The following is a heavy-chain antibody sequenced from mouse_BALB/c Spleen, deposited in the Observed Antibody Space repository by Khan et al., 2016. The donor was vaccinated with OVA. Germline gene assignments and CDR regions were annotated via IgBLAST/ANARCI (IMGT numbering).Heavy chain of an antibody. V-gene: IGHV1S137*01. J-gene: IGHJ3*01. CDR3: GRVGGGDRFAY. CDR1: GYTFTDYP. Sequence: QVQLQQSGAELVRPGVSVKISCKGSGYTFTDYPMHWVKQSHAKSLEWIGVISTYYGDADYNQKFKGKATMTVDKSSSTSYMDLARLTSEDSAIFFGGRVGGGDRFAYWGQGTLVTISA. CDR2: ISTYYGDA.